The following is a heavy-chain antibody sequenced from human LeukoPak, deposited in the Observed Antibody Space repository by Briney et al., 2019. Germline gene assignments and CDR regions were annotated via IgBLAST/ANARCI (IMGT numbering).Heavy chain of an antibody. J-gene: IGHJ4*02. V-gene: IGHV3-48*04. CDR1: GFTFSSYS. CDR3: AKSALAAAPNSGSDY. Sequence: PGGSLRLSCAASGFTFSSYSMNWVRQAPGKGLEWVSYISSNSITTYYANSVKGRFTISRDNAKNSLYLQMNSLRAEDTAVYYCAKSALAAAPNSGSDYWGQGTLVTVSS. CDR2: ISSNSITT. D-gene: IGHD6-13*01.